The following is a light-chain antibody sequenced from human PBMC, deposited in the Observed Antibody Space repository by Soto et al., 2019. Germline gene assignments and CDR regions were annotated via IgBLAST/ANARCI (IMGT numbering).Light chain of an antibody. Sequence: EIVLTQSPGTLSLSAGERATLSCRASQSVRSSYLAWYQQKPGQAPRLLIYDASSRATGIPDRFSGSGSGTDFTLTISRLEPEDFAAYYCQLYGSFSYTFGQGTKLEIK. J-gene: IGKJ2*01. CDR3: QLYGSFSYT. CDR1: QSVRSSY. V-gene: IGKV3-20*01. CDR2: DAS.